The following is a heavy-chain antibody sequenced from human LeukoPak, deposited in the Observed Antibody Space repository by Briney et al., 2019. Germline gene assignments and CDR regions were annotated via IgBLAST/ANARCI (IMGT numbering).Heavy chain of an antibody. J-gene: IGHJ6*03. V-gene: IGHV1-2*06. Sequence: PGASVKVSCKASGYSFTGYYMHWVRQAPGQGLECMGRINPNSGGTNYAQKFQGRVTTTRDTPISTAYMELSRLRSDDTAAYYCASAHDYSNQYFDYYYMDVWGKGTTVTVSS. CDR2: INPNSGGT. CDR1: GYSFTGYY. D-gene: IGHD4-11*01. CDR3: ASAHDYSNQYFDYYYMDV.